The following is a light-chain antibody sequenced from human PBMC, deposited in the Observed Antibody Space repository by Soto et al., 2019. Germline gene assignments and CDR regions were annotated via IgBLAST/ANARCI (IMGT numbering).Light chain of an antibody. Sequence: EIVMTQSPATLSVSPGERATLSCRASQSVSSNFAWYQQKPGKAPKLLIYATSTRATGIPARFSGSGSGTDFTLTISSLEPEDFAVYYCQQYNNWPRTFGQGTKVDIK. V-gene: IGKV3-15*01. CDR2: ATS. CDR3: QQYNNWPRT. J-gene: IGKJ1*01. CDR1: QSVSSN.